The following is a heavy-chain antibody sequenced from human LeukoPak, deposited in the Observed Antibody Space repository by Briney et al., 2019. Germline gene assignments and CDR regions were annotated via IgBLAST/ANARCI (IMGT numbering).Heavy chain of an antibody. Sequence: GGSLRLSCAASGFAFTNYAMHWVRQAPGKGLEWVAFIRSGGSNEYYVDSVRGRFTISRDNSKNTLYLQMNSLRAEDTAVYYCARDRYSGYDKNDYWGQGTLVTVSS. J-gene: IGHJ4*02. CDR2: IRSGGSNE. V-gene: IGHV3-30*02. CDR1: GFAFTNYA. CDR3: ARDRYSGYDKNDY. D-gene: IGHD5-12*01.